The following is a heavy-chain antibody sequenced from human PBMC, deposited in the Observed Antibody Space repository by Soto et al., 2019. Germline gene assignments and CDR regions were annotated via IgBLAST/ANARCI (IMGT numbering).Heavy chain of an antibody. V-gene: IGHV4-38-2*01. Sequence: SETLSLTCAVSGFFISSGNYWGWIRKPPGKGLEWIGSIFHGGNTYYNPSLKSRVTISVDMSKNQFSLKLNSVTAADTAVYYCARARWYDAFDVWGQGTVVTVPS. J-gene: IGHJ3*01. D-gene: IGHD2-15*01. CDR1: GFFISSGNY. CDR2: IFHGGNT. CDR3: ARARWYDAFDV.